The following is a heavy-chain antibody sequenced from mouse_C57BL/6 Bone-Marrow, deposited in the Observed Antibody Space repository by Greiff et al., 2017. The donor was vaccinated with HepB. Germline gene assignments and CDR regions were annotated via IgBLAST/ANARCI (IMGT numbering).Heavy chain of an antibody. CDR1: GFTFSDYG. CDR2: ISSGSSTI. V-gene: IGHV5-17*01. J-gene: IGHJ1*03. CDR3: ARDTTVVEPLYWYFDV. D-gene: IGHD1-1*01. Sequence: EVKVVESGGGLVKPGGSLKLSCAASGFTFSDYGMHWVRQAPEKGLEWVAYISSGSSTIYYADTVKGRFTISRDNAKNTLFLQMTSLRSEDTAMYYCARDTTVVEPLYWYFDVWGTGTTVTVSS.